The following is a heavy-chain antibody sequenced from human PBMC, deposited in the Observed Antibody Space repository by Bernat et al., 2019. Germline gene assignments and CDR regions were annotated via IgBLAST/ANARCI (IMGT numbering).Heavy chain of an antibody. J-gene: IGHJ4*02. D-gene: IGHD5-18*01. Sequence: QVQLQQWGAGLLKPSETLSLTCAVYGGSFSGYYCSWIRQPPGKGLEWIGEINHSGSTHYNPSPKSRVTLSVDTSKSQCSMRLSSVTAADTAVYYCARGLGLLKYSYGSSWGQGTLVTVSS. CDR2: INHSGST. V-gene: IGHV4-34*01. CDR3: ARGLGLLKYSYGSS. CDR1: GGSFSGYY.